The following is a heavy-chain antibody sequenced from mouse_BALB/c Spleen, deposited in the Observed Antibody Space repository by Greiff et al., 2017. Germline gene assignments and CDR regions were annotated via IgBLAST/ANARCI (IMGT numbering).Heavy chain of an antibody. CDR3: TRDGGYFDY. CDR2: ISTYYGDA. CDR1: GYTFTDYA. Sequence: VQLQESGAELVRPGVSVKISCKGSGYTFTDYAMHWVKQSHAKSLEWIGVISTYYGDASYNQKFKGKATMTVDKSSSTAYMQLSSPTSEDSAVYYCTRDGGYFDYWGQGTTLTVSS. J-gene: IGHJ2*01. D-gene: IGHD2-3*01. V-gene: IGHV1S137*01.